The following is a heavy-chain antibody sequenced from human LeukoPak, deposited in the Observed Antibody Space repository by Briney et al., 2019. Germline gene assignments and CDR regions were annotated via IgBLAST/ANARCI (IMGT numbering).Heavy chain of an antibody. Sequence: SETLSLTCTVSGGSINSYYWSWIRQPAGKGLEWIGRIFSSGNTIYNPSLQSRVTMSVDTSKNQFSLRLNSVTAADTAVYYCARSPHRLLAHWFDPWGQGTLVTVSS. CDR2: IFSSGNT. V-gene: IGHV4-4*07. CDR1: GGSINSYY. D-gene: IGHD3-10*01. J-gene: IGHJ5*02. CDR3: ARSPHRLLAHWFDP.